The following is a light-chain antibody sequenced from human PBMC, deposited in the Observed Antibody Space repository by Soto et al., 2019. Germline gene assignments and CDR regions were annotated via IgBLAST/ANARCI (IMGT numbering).Light chain of an antibody. CDR2: GAS. J-gene: IGKJ4*01. Sequence: DIVMTQTPLSLSVTPVQPASVSCKSSQSLLHSDGKTYLYWYLQKPGHPQQLLIYGASSLESGVPPRFSGGGGGTDFTLTISSLQPEDFASYYCQQIYTIPLTFGGGTKVDI. V-gene: IGKV2-29*01. CDR3: QQIYTIPLT. CDR1: QSLLHSDGKTY.